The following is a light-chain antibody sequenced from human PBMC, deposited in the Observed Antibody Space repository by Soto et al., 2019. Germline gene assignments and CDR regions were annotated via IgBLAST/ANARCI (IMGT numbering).Light chain of an antibody. V-gene: IGKV4-1*01. CDR1: QRVLYSSNNKNY. J-gene: IGKJ4*01. CDR2: GAS. CDR3: QQCCSSLLT. Sequence: DIVMTQSPDSLAVSLGERATINCKSSQRVLYSSNNKNYLAWYQQKPGQPPKLLIYGASTRASGVPDRFSGSGSGTDFTLTISSLEAEDVAVYYCQQCCSSLLTFGGGTKVEIK.